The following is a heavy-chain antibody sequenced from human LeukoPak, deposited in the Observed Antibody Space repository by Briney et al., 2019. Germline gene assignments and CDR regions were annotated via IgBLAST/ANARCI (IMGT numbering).Heavy chain of an antibody. V-gene: IGHV4-59*01. J-gene: IGHJ4*02. Sequence: SETLSLTCTVSGGSISSYYWSWLRQPPGKGLEWIGYIYYSGSTNYNPSLKSRVTISVDTSKNQFSLKLSSVTAADTAVYYCARRVGARFDYWGQRTLVTVSS. D-gene: IGHD1-26*01. CDR1: GGSISSYY. CDR2: IYYSGST. CDR3: ARRVGARFDY.